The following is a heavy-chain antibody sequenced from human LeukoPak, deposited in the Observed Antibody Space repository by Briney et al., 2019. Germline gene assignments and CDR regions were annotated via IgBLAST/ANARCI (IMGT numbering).Heavy chain of an antibody. V-gene: IGHV4-34*01. D-gene: IGHD3-3*01. J-gene: IGHJ3*02. CDR3: ARSITIFGVVSQHPHFDI. Sequence: PSETLSLTCAVYGGSFSGYYWSWIRQPPGKGLEWIGEINHSGSTNYNPSLKSRVTISVDTSKNQFSLKLSSVTAADTAVYYCARSITIFGVVSQHPHFDIWGQGTMVTVSS. CDR1: GGSFSGYY. CDR2: INHSGST.